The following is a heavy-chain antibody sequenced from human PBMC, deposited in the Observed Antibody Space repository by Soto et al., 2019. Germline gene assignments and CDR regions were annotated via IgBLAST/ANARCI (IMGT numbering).Heavy chain of an antibody. V-gene: IGHV4-59*08. J-gene: IGHJ6*02. CDR1: GGSISGYY. CDR2: IYYRGST. D-gene: IGHD2-15*01. CDR3: ARQQLLPFYYALDV. Sequence: KPSDTLSLTCTVSGGSISGYYWSWIRQSPGKGLEYIGYIYYRGSTNYNPSLKSRVTMSVDTSRNQFSLKVNSVTAADTAVYYCARQQLLPFYYALDVWGQGTTVTVSS.